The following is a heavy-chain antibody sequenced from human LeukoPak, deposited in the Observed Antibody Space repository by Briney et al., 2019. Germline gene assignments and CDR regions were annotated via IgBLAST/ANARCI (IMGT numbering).Heavy chain of an antibody. V-gene: IGHV3-53*05. CDR3: ARGSSGWFLARFFDY. D-gene: IGHD6-19*01. CDR1: GFTVSSNY. J-gene: IGHJ4*02. CDR2: IYSGGST. Sequence: GGSLRLSCAASGFTVSSNYMSWVRQAPGKGLEWVSVIYSGGSTYYADSVKGRFTISRDNSKSTLYLQMNSLRAEDTAVYYCARGSSGWFLARFFDYWGQGTLVTVSS.